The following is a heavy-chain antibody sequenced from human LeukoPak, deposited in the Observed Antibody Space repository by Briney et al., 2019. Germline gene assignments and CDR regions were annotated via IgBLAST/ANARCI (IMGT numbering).Heavy chain of an antibody. Sequence: GGSLRLSCAASGFTFSTFSSYSMNWVRQAPGKGLEWVSSISSSSSYIYYADSVKGRFTISRDNAKSSLYPQMNSLRAEDTAVYYCARANYYYDSSGYYRPSGDYFDYWGQGTLVTVSS. CDR1: GFTFSTFSSYS. D-gene: IGHD3-22*01. CDR3: ARANYYYDSSGYYRPSGDYFDY. V-gene: IGHV3-21*01. CDR2: ISSSSSYI. J-gene: IGHJ4*02.